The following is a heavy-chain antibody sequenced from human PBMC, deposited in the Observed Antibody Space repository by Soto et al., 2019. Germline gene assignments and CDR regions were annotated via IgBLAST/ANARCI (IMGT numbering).Heavy chain of an antibody. CDR3: ARHPVPAAMRKGFDY. Sequence: SETLSLTCAVYGGSFSGYYWSWIRQPPGKGLEWIGEINHSGSTNYNPSLKSRVTISVDTSKNQFSLKLSSVTAADTAVYYCARHPVPAAMRKGFDYWGQGTLVTVSS. J-gene: IGHJ4*02. CDR1: GGSFSGYY. CDR2: INHSGST. D-gene: IGHD2-2*01. V-gene: IGHV4-34*01.